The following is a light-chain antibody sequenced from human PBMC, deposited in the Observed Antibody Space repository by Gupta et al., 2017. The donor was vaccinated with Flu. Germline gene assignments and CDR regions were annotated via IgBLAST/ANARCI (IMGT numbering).Light chain of an antibody. CDR1: QSISTG. Sequence: DIQMTQSPSTLSASVGDRVTITCRASQSISTGLAWYQQKPGKAPKLLIYKASTLDSGVPSRFSCSGSGTEFTLAISSLQPDDFATYYCQHYNFYPWTFGQGTTVEIK. CDR3: QHYNFYPWT. V-gene: IGKV1-5*03. CDR2: KAS. J-gene: IGKJ1*01.